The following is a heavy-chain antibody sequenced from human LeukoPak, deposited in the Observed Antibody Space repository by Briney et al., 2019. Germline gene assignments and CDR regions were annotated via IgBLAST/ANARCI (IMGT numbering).Heavy chain of an antibody. D-gene: IGHD4-17*01. CDR1: GGSISSSSYY. Sequence: PSETLSLTCTVSGGSISSSSYYRGWIRQPPGKGLEWIGSIYYSGSTYYNPSLKSRVTISVDTSKNQFSLKLSSVTAADTAVYYCARGDDYGDPRMDYWGQGTLVTVSS. CDR2: IYYSGST. CDR3: ARGDDYGDPRMDY. J-gene: IGHJ4*02. V-gene: IGHV4-39*07.